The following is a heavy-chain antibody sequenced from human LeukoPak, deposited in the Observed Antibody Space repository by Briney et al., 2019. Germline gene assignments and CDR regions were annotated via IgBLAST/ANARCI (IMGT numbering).Heavy chain of an antibody. Sequence: GGSLRLSCAASGFTFSSYAMTWVRQAPVKGLEWVSAISGSGGSTYYADSVRGRFTISRDNSKNTLSLQMNSLRVEATAVYYCAKVSHYYDSSGYPDHWGQGTLVTVSS. CDR1: GFTFSSYA. CDR2: ISGSGGST. J-gene: IGHJ4*02. D-gene: IGHD3-22*01. CDR3: AKVSHYYDSSGYPDH. V-gene: IGHV3-23*01.